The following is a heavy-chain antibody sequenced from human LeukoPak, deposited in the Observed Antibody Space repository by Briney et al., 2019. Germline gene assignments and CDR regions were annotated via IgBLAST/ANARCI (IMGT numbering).Heavy chain of an antibody. CDR3: ARDSGPPWRLDTEGFDP. Sequence: SETLPLTCTVSGGSISSYYWSWIRQPPGKGLEWIGYIYNSGSTNYNPSLKSRVTISVDTSKNQFSLKLSSVTAADTAVYYCARDSGPPWRLDTEGFDPWGQGTLVTVSS. CDR1: GGSISSYY. D-gene: IGHD5-18*01. J-gene: IGHJ5*02. CDR2: IYNSGST. V-gene: IGHV4-59*01.